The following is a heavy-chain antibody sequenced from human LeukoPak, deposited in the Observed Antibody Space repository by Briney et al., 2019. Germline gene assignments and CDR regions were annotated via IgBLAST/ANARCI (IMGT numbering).Heavy chain of an antibody. J-gene: IGHJ6*03. CDR1: GGSISSYY. Sequence: SETLSLTCTVSGGSISSYYWSRIRQPPGKGPEWIGYIYYSGSTNYNPSLKSRVTISVDTSKNQFSLKLSSVTAADTAVYYCARAPSGRLYYYYYMDVWGKGTTVTVSS. D-gene: IGHD2-15*01. CDR3: ARAPSGRLYYYYYMDV. CDR2: IYYSGST. V-gene: IGHV4-59*01.